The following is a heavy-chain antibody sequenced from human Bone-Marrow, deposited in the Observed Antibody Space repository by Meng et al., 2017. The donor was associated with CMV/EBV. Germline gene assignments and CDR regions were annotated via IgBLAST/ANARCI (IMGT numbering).Heavy chain of an antibody. CDR2: ISAYNGNT. V-gene: IGHV1-18*01. D-gene: IGHD2-2*02. J-gene: IGHJ6*02. Sequence: ASVKVSCKASGYTFTSYGISWVRQAPGQGLEWMGWISAYNGNTNYAQKFQGRVTMTRDTSISTAYMELSRLRSDDTAVYYCARDSWDRCSSTSCYTPFYYYYYGMDVWGQGTTATVSS. CDR3: ARDSWDRCSSTSCYTPFYYYYYGMDV. CDR1: GYTFTSYG.